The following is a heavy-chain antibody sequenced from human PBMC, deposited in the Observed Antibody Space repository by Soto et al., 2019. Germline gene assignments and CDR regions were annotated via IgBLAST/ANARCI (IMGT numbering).Heavy chain of an antibody. CDR2: INADGTTT. CDR3: ATVATHSYNWVDS. J-gene: IGHJ5*01. D-gene: IGHD3-3*02. Sequence: EVHLVESGGGLVQHGGSLRLSCAASGFTFSTYWMHWVRQAPGKGLVWVSRINADGTTTTYADSVKGRFTISRDNAKNTLYLQMNSLRAEDTAVYFCATVATHSYNWVDSWGQGTLVTISS. CDR1: GFTFSTYW. V-gene: IGHV3-74*01.